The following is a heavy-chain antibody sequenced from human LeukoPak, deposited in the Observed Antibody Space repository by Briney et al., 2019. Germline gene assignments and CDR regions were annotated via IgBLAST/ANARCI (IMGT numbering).Heavy chain of an antibody. V-gene: IGHV3-30*02. J-gene: IGHJ3*02. CDR3: VARRRDGYNHDLFDI. CDR1: GYTFTGYY. D-gene: IGHD5-24*01. Sequence: SCKASGYTFTGYYMHWVRQAPGKGLEWVTFIRYDGSDKYYADSVKGRFTIYRDNSKNTLYLQMNSLRGEDTAVYYCVARRRDGYNHDLFDIWGRGTMVTVSS. CDR2: IRYDGSDK.